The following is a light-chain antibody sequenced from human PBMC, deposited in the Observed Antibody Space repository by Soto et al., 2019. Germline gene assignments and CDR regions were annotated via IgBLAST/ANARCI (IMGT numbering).Light chain of an antibody. CDR1: SSNIGSTYD. Sequence: QSVLTQPPSVSGAPGQRVTISCTGSSSNIGSTYDVQWYQQLPGTAPKLLIHGNTDRPSGVPDRFSGSKSGTSASLAITGLQADDEGDYYCQSYDDSLSVHYVFGTGTKLTVL. CDR2: GNT. J-gene: IGLJ1*01. V-gene: IGLV1-40*01. CDR3: QSYDDSLSVHYV.